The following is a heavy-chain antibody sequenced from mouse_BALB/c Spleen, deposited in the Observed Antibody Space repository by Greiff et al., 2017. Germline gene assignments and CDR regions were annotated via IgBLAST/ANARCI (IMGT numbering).Heavy chain of an antibody. CDR2: ISSGSSTI. V-gene: IGHV5-17*02. J-gene: IGHJ4*01. D-gene: IGHD2-14*01. Sequence: EVKLMESGGGLVQPGGSRKLSCAASGFTFSSFGMHWVRQAPEKGLEWVAYISSGSSTIYYADTVKGRFTISRDNPKNTLFLQMTSLRSEDTAMYYCAREGYRYDEGGYAMDYWGQGTSVTVSS. CDR3: AREGYRYDEGGYAMDY. CDR1: GFTFSSFG.